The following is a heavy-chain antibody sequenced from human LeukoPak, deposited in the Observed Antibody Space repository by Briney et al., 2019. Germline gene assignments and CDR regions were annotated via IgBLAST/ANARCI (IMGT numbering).Heavy chain of an antibody. Sequence: GSLRLSCTASGVTFSSYWMSWVRQPPGKGLEWIGEINHSGSTNYNPSLKSRVTISVDTSKNQFSLKLSSVTVADTAVYYCAKDRSSSSGEFDYWGQGTLVTVSS. V-gene: IGHV4-34*01. CDR2: INHSGST. D-gene: IGHD6-6*01. J-gene: IGHJ4*02. CDR1: GVTFSSYW. CDR3: AKDRSSSSGEFDY.